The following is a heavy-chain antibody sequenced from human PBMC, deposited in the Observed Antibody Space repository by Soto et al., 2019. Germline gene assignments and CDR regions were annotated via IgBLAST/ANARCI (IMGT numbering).Heavy chain of an antibody. CDR3: ARDKDRQQLGGNYYYIMDV. Sequence: QVQLVQSGAEVKKPGSSVKVSCKTSGGTFRTSAISWVRQAPGQGLESMGGIMPVFPTPDYAQKFQGRVTITADESTGTAYMELSSLRSEDTAVYYCARDKDRQQLGGNYYYIMDVWGQGTTVTVSS. V-gene: IGHV1-69*12. CDR2: IMPVFPTP. J-gene: IGHJ6*01. CDR1: GGTFRTSA. D-gene: IGHD3-3*02.